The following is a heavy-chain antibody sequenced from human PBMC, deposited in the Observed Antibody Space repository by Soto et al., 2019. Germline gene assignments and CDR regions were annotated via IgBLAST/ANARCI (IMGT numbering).Heavy chain of an antibody. Sequence: EVQVVESGGGLVQPGGSLRLSCAASGFTFSNYWMTWVRQAPGKGLEWVANINQDGSENFYVDSVKGRFTISRDNAKNSLYLQMNSLRAEDTAVYYCARDSGPRGYDAFDIWGQGTMVTVSS. J-gene: IGHJ3*02. V-gene: IGHV3-7*04. CDR2: INQDGSEN. CDR1: GFTFSNYW. D-gene: IGHD2-8*02. CDR3: ARDSGPRGYDAFDI.